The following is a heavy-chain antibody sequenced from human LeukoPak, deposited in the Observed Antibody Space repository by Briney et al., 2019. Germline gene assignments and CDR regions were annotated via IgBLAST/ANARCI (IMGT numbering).Heavy chain of an antibody. CDR2: INHSGST. CDR3: AGHSSSWYFY. CDR1: GGSFSGYY. D-gene: IGHD6-13*01. Sequence: SETLSLTCAVYGGSFSGYYWSWIRQPPEKGLEWIGEINHSGSTNYNPSLKSRVTISVDTSKNQFSLKLSSVTAADTAVYYCAGHSSSWYFYWGQGTLVTVSS. J-gene: IGHJ4*02. V-gene: IGHV4-34*01.